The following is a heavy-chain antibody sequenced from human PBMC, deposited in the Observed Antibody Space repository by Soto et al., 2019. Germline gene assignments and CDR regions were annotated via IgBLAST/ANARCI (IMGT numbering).Heavy chain of an antibody. CDR3: ARDFYSRFVCTNGVCYSQGGYYYYYYGMDV. CDR1: GFTFSSYG. D-gene: IGHD2-8*01. V-gene: IGHV3-33*01. J-gene: IGHJ6*02. Sequence: GGSLRLSCAASGFTFSSYGMHWVRQAPGKGLEWVAVIWYDGSNKYYADSVKGRFTISRDNSKNTLYLQMNSLRAEDMAVYYCARDFYSRFVCTNGVCYSQGGYYYYYYGMDVWGQGTTVTVSS. CDR2: IWYDGSNK.